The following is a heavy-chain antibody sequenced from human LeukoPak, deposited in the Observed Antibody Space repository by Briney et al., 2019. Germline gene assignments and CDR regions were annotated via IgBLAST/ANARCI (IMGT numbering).Heavy chain of an antibody. CDR1: GFTVSSHY. Sequence: GGSLRLSCAVSGFTVSSHYMSWVRQAPGKGLEWVSVIYSGGSTYYADSVKGRFTTSRDNSKNTLYLQMNSLRAEDTAVYYCARGGVTRGYYYYGMDVWGQGTTVTVSS. CDR2: IYSGGST. CDR3: ARGGVTRGYYYYGMDV. J-gene: IGHJ6*02. V-gene: IGHV3-66*01. D-gene: IGHD2-21*02.